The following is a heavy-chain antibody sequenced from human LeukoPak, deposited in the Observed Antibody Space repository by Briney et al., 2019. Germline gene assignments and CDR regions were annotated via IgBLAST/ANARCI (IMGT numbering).Heavy chain of an antibody. D-gene: IGHD6-13*01. CDR2: LYPGDSDT. CDR3: ARVGNSSRRYYYYYMDV. CDR1: GYSFTSYW. Sequence: GESLKISCKGSGYSFTSYWIGWVRQMPGKGLEWMGILYPGDSDTRYSPSFQGQVTISADKSISTAYLQWSSLKASDTAMYYCARVGNSSRRYYYYYMDVWGKGTTVTVSS. V-gene: IGHV5-51*01. J-gene: IGHJ6*03.